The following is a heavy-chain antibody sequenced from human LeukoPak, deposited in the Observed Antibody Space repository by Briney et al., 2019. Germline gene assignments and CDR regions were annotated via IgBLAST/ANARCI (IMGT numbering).Heavy chain of an antibody. V-gene: IGHV3-21*01. Sequence: GGSLRLSCAASGITFSSYSMNWVRQAPGQGLEWVSSISSSSSSLYYADSVKGRFTISRDNAKNSLYLQMNSLRAEDTAVYYRARDLAAAAYWGQGTLVTVSS. D-gene: IGHD6-13*01. CDR3: ARDLAAAAY. CDR2: ISSSSSSL. J-gene: IGHJ4*02. CDR1: GITFSSYS.